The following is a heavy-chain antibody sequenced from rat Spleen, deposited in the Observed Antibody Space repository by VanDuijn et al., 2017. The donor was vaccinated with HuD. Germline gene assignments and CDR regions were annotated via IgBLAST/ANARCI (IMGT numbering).Heavy chain of an antibody. CDR1: GFTFSSYV. J-gene: IGHJ2*01. D-gene: IGHD4-6*01. V-gene: IGHV5-43*01. Sequence: EVQLVESGGGLVQPGGSLTVSCVASGFTFSSYVMHWFRQAPENGIEWLAYINTDSSRTHYAEAVKGRFTISRDNAKDTLYLQMSNLRSEDTATYYCTRGTYFRHWGQGVMVTVSS. CDR3: TRGTYFRH. CDR2: INTDSSRT.